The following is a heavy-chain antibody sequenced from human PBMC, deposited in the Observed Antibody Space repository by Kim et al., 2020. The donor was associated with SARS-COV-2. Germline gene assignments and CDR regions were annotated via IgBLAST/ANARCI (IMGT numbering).Heavy chain of an antibody. CDR3: AKDHEAGTEISAFDP. CDR1: GFTFDDYA. J-gene: IGHJ5*02. V-gene: IGHV3-9*01. Sequence: GGSLRLSCAASGFTFDDYAMHWVRQAPGKGLEWVSGISWNSGSIGYADSVKGRFTISRDNAKNSLYLQMNSLRAEDTALYYCAKDHEAGTEISAFDPWGQGTLVTVSS. D-gene: IGHD6-13*01. CDR2: ISWNSGSI.